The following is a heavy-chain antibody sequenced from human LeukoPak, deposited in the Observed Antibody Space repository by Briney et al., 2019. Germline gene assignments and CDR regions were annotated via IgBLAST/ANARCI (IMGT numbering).Heavy chain of an antibody. Sequence: GGSLRLSCAASGFTFSNAWMNWVRQAPGKGLEWVGRIKSKTDGGTTDYAAPVKGRFTISRDDSKNTLYLQMKSLKTEDTAVDYCTTDLRGAAFDIWGQGTMVTVSS. CDR2: IKSKTDGGTT. CDR3: TTDLRGAAFDI. D-gene: IGHD4/OR15-4a*01. J-gene: IGHJ3*02. CDR1: GFTFSNAW. V-gene: IGHV3-15*01.